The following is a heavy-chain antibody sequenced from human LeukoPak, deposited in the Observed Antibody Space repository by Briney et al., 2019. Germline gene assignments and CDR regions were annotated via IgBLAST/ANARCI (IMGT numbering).Heavy chain of an antibody. CDR3: ARKGYLRIDAFDI. CDR1: GFTFSSYW. V-gene: IGHV3-74*01. J-gene: IGHJ3*02. CDR2: INSDGSTT. D-gene: IGHD3-16*02. Sequence: TGGSLRLSCAASGFTFSSYWMHWVRQAPGKGLVWVSRINSDGSTTSYADSVKGRFTISRDNAKNSLYLQMNSLRAEDTAVYYCARKGYLRIDAFDIWGQGTMVTVSS.